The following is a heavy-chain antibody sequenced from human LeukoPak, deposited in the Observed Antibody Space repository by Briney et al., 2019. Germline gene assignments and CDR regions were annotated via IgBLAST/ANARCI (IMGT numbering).Heavy chain of an antibody. Sequence: SCAASGYTFTSYYMHWVRQAPGQGLEWMGIINPSGGSTSYAQKFQGRVTMTRDTSTSTVYMELSSLRSEDTAVYYCARDQGLTIFGVVNYGMDVWGQGTTVTVSS. CDR3: ARDQGLTIFGVVNYGMDV. J-gene: IGHJ6*02. D-gene: IGHD3-3*01. V-gene: IGHV1-46*01. CDR1: GYTFTSYY. CDR2: INPSGGST.